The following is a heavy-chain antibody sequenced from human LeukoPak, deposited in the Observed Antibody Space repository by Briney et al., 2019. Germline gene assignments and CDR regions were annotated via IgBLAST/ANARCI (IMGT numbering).Heavy chain of an antibody. V-gene: IGHV4-59*08. Sequence: ASETLSLTRTVCSGSIRRYYWSWIRQPPGKGLEWIGYIYYSGSTNYNPSLKSRVTISVDTSKNQFSLKLSPVTAADTAVYYCARGQTTTVTSHFDYWGQGTLVTVSS. CDR2: IYYSGST. CDR3: ARGQTTTVTSHFDY. CDR1: SGSIRRYY. J-gene: IGHJ4*02. D-gene: IGHD4-11*01.